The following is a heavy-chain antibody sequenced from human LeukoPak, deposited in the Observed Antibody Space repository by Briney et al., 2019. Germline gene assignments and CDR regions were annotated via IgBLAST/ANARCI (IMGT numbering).Heavy chain of an antibody. J-gene: IGHJ4*02. CDR1: GASISSGGYY. CDR3: ARYQPARIIDY. CDR2: IFYSGST. Sequence: KASQTLSLTCTVSGASISSGGYYWSWIRQHPGKGLEWIGYIFYSGSTYYNPSLKSRVTISVDTSKNQFSLKLSSVTAADTAVYYCARYQPARIIDYWGQGTLVTVSS. V-gene: IGHV4-31*03. D-gene: IGHD1-14*01.